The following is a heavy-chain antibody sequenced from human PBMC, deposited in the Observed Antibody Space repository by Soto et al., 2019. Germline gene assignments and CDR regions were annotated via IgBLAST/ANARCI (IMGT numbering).Heavy chain of an antibody. CDR3: ARGSACWSGYHWGSGMDV. J-gene: IGHJ6*02. Sequence: ASVKVSCKASGYTFTSYGISWVRQAPGQGLEWMGWISAYNGNTNYAQKLQGRVTMTTDTSTSTAYMELRSLRSDDTAVYYCARGSACWSGYHWGSGMDVWGQGTTVTVSS. CDR1: GYTFTSYG. D-gene: IGHD3-3*01. V-gene: IGHV1-18*01. CDR2: ISAYNGNT.